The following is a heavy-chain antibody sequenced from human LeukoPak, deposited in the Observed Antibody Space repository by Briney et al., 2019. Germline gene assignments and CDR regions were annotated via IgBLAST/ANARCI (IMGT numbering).Heavy chain of an antibody. Sequence: GGSHTLFCAPSGFPFSNVWMRWVRQATGGRREGGARINRKIDGGRTDYTAPVKGILTISRDDSKNTLYLQMNSLRTERTAVYYCTTDWTPPPGTFFWGQRTLVTVSS. CDR3: TTDWTPPPGTFF. D-gene: IGHD3/OR15-3a*01. CDR1: GFPFSNVW. V-gene: IGHV3-15*01. J-gene: IGHJ4*02. CDR2: INRKIDGGRT.